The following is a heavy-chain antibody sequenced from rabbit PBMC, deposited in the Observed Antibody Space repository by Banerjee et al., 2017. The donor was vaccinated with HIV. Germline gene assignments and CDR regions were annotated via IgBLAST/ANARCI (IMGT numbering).Heavy chain of an antibody. D-gene: IGHD7-1*01. V-gene: IGHV1S45*01. Sequence: QEHLEESGGGLVQPEGSLTLTCTASGFSFSNNDYMCRVRQAPGKGLEWSACIYAGSSGGTYYASWAKGRFTISKTSSTTVTLQMTSLTAADTATYFCARGGYSSGAWDLWGPGTLVTVS. CDR2: IYAGSSGGT. J-gene: IGHJ6*01. CDR3: ARGGYSSGAWDL. CDR1: GFSFSNNDY.